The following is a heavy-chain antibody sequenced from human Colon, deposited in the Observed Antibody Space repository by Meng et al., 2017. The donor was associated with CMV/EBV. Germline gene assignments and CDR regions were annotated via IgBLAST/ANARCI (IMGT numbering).Heavy chain of an antibody. CDR2: ISPGDSNT. V-gene: IGHV5-51*01. J-gene: IGHJ4*02. D-gene: IGHD6-13*01. CDR1: GYIFTSYS. Sequence: GGSLRLSCEVSGYIFTSYSIAWVRQMPGKGLEWMGIISPGDSNTRYSPSFEGQVTMSTDKSINTAYLQWSSLKASDTAMYYCARSSSSFFDYWGQGTLVTVSS. CDR3: ARSSSSFFDY.